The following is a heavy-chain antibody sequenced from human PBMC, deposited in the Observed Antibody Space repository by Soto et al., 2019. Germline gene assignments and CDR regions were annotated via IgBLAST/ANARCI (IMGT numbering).Heavy chain of an antibody. J-gene: IGHJ6*02. CDR2: ICPGDADT. CDR3: ARLVSSSSGWLYYYYGMDV. CDR1: GYSFTSYW. V-gene: IGHV5-51*01. Sequence: GESLKISCKGSGYSFTSYWIGWVRQMSGKGLEWMGIICPGDADTRYSPSFQGQVTISADKSISTAYLQWSSLKASDTAMYYCARLVSSSSGWLYYYYGMDVWGQGTTVTVSS. D-gene: IGHD6-6*01.